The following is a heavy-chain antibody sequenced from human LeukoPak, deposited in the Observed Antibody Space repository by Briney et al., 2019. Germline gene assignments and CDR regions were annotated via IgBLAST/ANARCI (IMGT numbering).Heavy chain of an antibody. D-gene: IGHD3-22*01. J-gene: IGHJ5*02. CDR2: INHRGST. Sequence: PSETLSLTCALYGGSFSGYYWRCMRHPPGRGGEWSGDINHRGSTNYNPSLKSRVTISVDTSKNQFSLKLSSVTAADTAVYYCARLRPYYYDSSGRPNNWFDPWGQGTLVTVSS. V-gene: IGHV4-34*01. CDR1: GGSFSGYY. CDR3: ARLRPYYYDSSGRPNNWFDP.